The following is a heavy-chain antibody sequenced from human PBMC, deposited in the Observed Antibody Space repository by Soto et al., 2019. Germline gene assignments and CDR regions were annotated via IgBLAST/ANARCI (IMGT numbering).Heavy chain of an antibody. CDR2: INQDGSEK. CDR1: QFTLSIYW. Sequence: EVQLVDSGGGLVQPVGSLRVYCAASQFTLSIYWTTWVRQAPGKGLEWVASINQDGSEKYYVDCVKGRFTISRDSSKNSLFLQMNSRTDEDTVVYFCARSRGCFALDVLGQGITVTV. D-gene: IGHD3-16*01. V-gene: IGHV3-7*03. CDR3: ARSRGCFALDV. J-gene: IGHJ6*02.